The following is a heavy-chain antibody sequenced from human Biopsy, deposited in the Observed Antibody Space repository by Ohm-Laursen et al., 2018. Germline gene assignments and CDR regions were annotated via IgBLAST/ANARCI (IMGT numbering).Heavy chain of an antibody. CDR2: ISARDGVV. Sequence: SLRLSCAASGLIFSDYYMSWIRQAPGKGLEWIAYISARDGVVYYAGSVKGRFTISRDNTNNSLYLQMTSLRPEDTAVFYCARNMDLWGGTYYYYGMDVWGQGTTVTVSS. J-gene: IGHJ6*02. D-gene: IGHD3-3*01. V-gene: IGHV3-11*01. CDR1: GLIFSDYY. CDR3: ARNMDLWGGTYYYYGMDV.